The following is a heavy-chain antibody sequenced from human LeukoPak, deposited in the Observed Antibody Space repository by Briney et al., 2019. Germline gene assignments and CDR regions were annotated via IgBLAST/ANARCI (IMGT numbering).Heavy chain of an antibody. D-gene: IGHD2/OR15-2a*01. CDR2: IRQDGSEQ. V-gene: IGHV3-7*01. J-gene: IGHJ6*03. CDR1: GFTFSTYW. CDR3: ARVAVIYYYYMEV. Sequence: GGSLRLSCAASGFTFSTYWMGWVRQAPGKGLEWVANIRQDGSEQYYMDSVKGRFTISRDNAKHSLFLQMNSLRAEDTAVYYCARVAVIYYYYMEVWGKGTTVTVSS.